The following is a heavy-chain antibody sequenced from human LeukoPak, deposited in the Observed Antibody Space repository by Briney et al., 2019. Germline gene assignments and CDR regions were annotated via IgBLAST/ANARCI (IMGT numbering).Heavy chain of an antibody. CDR1: GFTFSSYE. V-gene: IGHV3-48*03. Sequence: PGGSLRLSCAASGFTFSSYEMNWVRQAPGKGLEWVSYISSSGSTIYYADSVKGRFTVSRDNSKNTLYLQMNSLRAEDTAVYYCARAASHDSSGYYLVDWGQGTLVTVSS. J-gene: IGHJ4*02. D-gene: IGHD3-22*01. CDR2: ISSSGSTI. CDR3: ARAASHDSSGYYLVD.